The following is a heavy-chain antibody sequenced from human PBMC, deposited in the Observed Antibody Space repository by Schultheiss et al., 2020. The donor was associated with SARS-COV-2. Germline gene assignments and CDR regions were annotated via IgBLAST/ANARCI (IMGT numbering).Heavy chain of an antibody. J-gene: IGHJ4*02. D-gene: IGHD1-1*01. CDR2: IYDSGSS. CDR1: GGSISSSSYY. V-gene: IGHV4-39*07. CDR3: ARERPGSDY. Sequence: SETLSLNCTVSGGSISSSSYYWGWIRQPPGKGLEWIGHIYDSGSSYYNPSLESRVTIPVDTSKNQFSLKLSSVTPEDTAVYYCARERPGSDYWGQGTLVTVSS.